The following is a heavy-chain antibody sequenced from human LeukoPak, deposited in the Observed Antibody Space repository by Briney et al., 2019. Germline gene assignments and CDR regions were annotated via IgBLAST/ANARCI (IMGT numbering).Heavy chain of an antibody. V-gene: IGHV1-2*02. CDR2: INPNSGGT. J-gene: IGHJ4*02. D-gene: IGHD1-26*01. Sequence: ASVKVSCKASGYTFTGYYMHWVRQAPGQGLGWMGWINPNSGGTNYAQKFQGRVTMTRDTSISTAYMELSRLRSDDTAVYYCARYSGSGLSFDYWGQGTLVTVSS. CDR1: GYTFTGYY. CDR3: ARYSGSGLSFDY.